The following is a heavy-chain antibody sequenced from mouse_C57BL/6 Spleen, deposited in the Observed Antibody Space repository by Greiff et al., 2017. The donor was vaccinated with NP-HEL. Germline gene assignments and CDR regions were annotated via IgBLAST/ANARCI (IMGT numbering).Heavy chain of an antibody. J-gene: IGHJ4*01. CDR3: ARKEGLRVYYAMDY. Sequence: LQQPGAELVKPGASVKLSCKASGYTFTSYWMHWVKQRPGQGLEWIGMIHPNSGSTNYNEKFKSKATLTVDTSSSTAYMQLSSLTSEDSAVYYCARKEGLRVYYAMDYWGQGTSVTVSS. CDR2: IHPNSGST. CDR1: GYTFTSYW. V-gene: IGHV1-64*01. D-gene: IGHD2-4*01.